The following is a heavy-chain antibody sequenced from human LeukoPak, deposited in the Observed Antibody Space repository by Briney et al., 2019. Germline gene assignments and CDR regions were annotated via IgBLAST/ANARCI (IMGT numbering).Heavy chain of an antibody. CDR1: GFTFSSYW. J-gene: IGHJ5*02. Sequence: GGSLRLSCAASGFTFSSYWMHWVRQAPGKGLVWVSRINTDGSSTSYVDSGKGRFNISRDNAKNTLYLQMNSLRAEDTAVYYCARGYNYGYWIDHWGQGTLVTVSS. CDR2: INTDGSST. CDR3: ARGYNYGYWIDH. V-gene: IGHV3-74*01. D-gene: IGHD5-18*01.